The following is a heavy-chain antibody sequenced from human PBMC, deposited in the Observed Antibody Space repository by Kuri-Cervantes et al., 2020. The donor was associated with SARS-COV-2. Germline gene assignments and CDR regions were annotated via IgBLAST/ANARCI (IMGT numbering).Heavy chain of an antibody. V-gene: IGHV1-69*13. Sequence: SVKVSCKDSGGTFSSYSVNWVRQAPGQGLEWTGRIIPTFDTATYAQKFQGRVIFTADESSSTAYMEVNSLTSEDTAVYFCARSQGYCTANSCSWNWFDPWGQGTQVTVSS. D-gene: IGHD2-8*02. CDR2: IIPTFDTA. J-gene: IGHJ5*02. CDR1: GGTFSSYS. CDR3: ARSQGYCTANSCSWNWFDP.